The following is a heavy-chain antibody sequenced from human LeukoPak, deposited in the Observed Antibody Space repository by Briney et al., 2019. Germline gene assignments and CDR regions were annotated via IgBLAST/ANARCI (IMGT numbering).Heavy chain of an antibody. J-gene: IGHJ3*02. CDR1: GGSISSGGYY. V-gene: IGHV4-30-2*01. D-gene: IGHD5-24*01. Sequence: SQTLSLTCTVSGGSISSGGYYWSWIRQPPGKVLEWIGYIYQSGSTYYNPSLKSRVTISVDRSKHQFSLKLSSVTDADTAVYYCARPQAVKMATIVIGAFDIWGQGTMVTVSS. CDR3: ARPQAVKMATIVIGAFDI. CDR2: IYQSGST.